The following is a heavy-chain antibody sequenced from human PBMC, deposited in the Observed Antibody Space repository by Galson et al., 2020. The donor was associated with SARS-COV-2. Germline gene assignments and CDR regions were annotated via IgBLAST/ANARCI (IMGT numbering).Heavy chain of an antibody. CDR2: ISYDGSNK. CDR3: AKSLGPLVAYYYGMDV. D-gene: IGHD3-10*01. J-gene: IGHJ6*02. CDR1: GFTFSSYG. V-gene: IGHV3-30*18. Sequence: GGSLRLSCAASGFTFSSYGMHWVRQAPGKGLEWVAVISYDGSNKYYADSVKGRFTISRDNSKNTLYLQMNSLRAEDTAVYYCAKSLGPLVAYYYGMDVWGQGTTVTVSS.